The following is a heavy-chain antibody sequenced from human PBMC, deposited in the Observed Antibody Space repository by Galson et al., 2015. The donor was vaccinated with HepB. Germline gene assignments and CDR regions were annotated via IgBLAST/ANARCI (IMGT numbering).Heavy chain of an antibody. CDR2: ISGSGGST. V-gene: IGHV3-23*01. Sequence: SLRLSCAASGFTFSSYAMSWVRQAPGKGLEWVSAISGSGGSTYYADSVKGRFTISRDNSKNTLYLQMNSLRAEDTAVYYCTRRSRRVNDYGDYSPYSGMDVWCQGTPVTVSS. J-gene: IGHJ6*02. CDR3: TRRSRRVNDYGDYSPYSGMDV. CDR1: GFTFSSYA. D-gene: IGHD4-17*01.